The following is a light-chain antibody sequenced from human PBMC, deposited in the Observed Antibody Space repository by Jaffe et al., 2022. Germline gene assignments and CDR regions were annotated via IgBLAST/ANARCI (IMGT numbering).Light chain of an antibody. CDR1: QSISSW. CDR3: QQYSYGT. CDR2: KAS. Sequence: DIQMTQSPSTLSASVGDRVTITCRASQSISSWLAWYQQKPGKAPKLLIYKASSLESGVPSRFSGSGSGTEFTLTISSLQPDDFATYYCQQYSYGTFGQGTKVEIK. V-gene: IGKV1-5*03. J-gene: IGKJ1*01.